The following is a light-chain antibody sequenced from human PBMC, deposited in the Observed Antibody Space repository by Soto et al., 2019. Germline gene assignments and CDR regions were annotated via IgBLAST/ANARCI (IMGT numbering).Light chain of an antibody. Sequence: DIQMTQSPSSLSASVGDTVTITCRASQTINIYLSWYQQKPGKAPKLLIYGAVSLQGGVPSRFSGSGSGTDFTLTISSLQPEDFASYYCQQTYNLPRTFGQGTKVEFK. J-gene: IGKJ1*01. CDR2: GAV. CDR3: QQTYNLPRT. V-gene: IGKV1-39*01. CDR1: QTINIY.